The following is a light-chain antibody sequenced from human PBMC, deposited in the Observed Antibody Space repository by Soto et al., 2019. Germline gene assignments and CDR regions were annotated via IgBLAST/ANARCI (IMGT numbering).Light chain of an antibody. CDR2: KVS. CDR1: RSDVGGYEF. Sequence: QPARTQPDSVPGSTGQAITISCTGTRSDVGGYEFVSWYQQHPGKAPKLLISKVSNRPSGVSDRFPGSKSGNTASLTISGLQAEDEADYYCSSFTSAYAFVFGSGTKVTV. J-gene: IGLJ1*01. V-gene: IGLV2-14*01. CDR3: SSFTSAYAFV.